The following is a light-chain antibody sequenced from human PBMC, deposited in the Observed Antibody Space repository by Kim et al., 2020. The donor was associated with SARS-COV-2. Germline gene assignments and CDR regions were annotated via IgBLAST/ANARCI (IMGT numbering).Light chain of an antibody. V-gene: IGLV3-1*01. CDR1: KLGDKY. J-gene: IGLJ2*01. Sequence: VSPGQTASITCSGDKLGDKYACWYQQKPGQSPVLVIYQDSKRPSGIPERFSGSNSGNTATLTISGTQAMDEADYYCQAWDSDVVFGGGTQLTVL. CDR2: QDS. CDR3: QAWDSDVV.